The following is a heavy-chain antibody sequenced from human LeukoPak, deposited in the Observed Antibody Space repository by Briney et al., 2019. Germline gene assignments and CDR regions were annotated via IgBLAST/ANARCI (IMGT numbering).Heavy chain of an antibody. Sequence: GGSLRLSCAASGFTFSNHEMNWVRQAPGKGLEWLSYISNSGATVYYADSVKGRFSISRDNAKNSLDLQMTSLRAEDTGIYYCARGPRAYTSGWYYFDSWGRGTLVTV. CDR1: GFTFSNHE. D-gene: IGHD6-19*01. V-gene: IGHV3-48*03. CDR3: ARGPRAYTSGWYYFDS. J-gene: IGHJ4*02. CDR2: ISNSGATV.